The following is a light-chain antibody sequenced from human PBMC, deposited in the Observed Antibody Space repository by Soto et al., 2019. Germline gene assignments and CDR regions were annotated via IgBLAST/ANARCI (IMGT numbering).Light chain of an antibody. CDR3: QQYVSSPPRSGT. V-gene: IGKV3-20*01. J-gene: IGKJ2*02. CDR1: QSINSNY. Sequence: EIVLTQSPGTLSLSPGERATLSCRASQSINSNYLAWYQQKPGQAPRLLIYGASSRATGIPDRFSGSGSGTDFTITISRLEPEDFAVYYCQQYVSSPPRSGTFGQGTKLEIK. CDR2: GAS.